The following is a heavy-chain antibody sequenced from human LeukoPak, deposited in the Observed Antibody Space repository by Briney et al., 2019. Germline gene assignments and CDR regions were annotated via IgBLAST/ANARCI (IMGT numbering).Heavy chain of an antibody. CDR1: GFTFSRHG. J-gene: IGHJ4*02. CDR2: IWYDGSDK. Sequence: GGSLRLSCAASGFTFSRHGMHWVRQAPGKGLEWVAVIWYDGSDKYYADSVKGRFTISRDNSKYTLYLQLNSLRAEDTAVYYCARDGGGFCGGDWGQGTLVTVSS. CDR3: ARDGGGFCGGD. V-gene: IGHV3-33*01. D-gene: IGHD2-21*01.